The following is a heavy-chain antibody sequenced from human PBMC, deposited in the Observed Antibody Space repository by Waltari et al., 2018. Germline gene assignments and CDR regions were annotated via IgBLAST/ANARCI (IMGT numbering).Heavy chain of an antibody. CDR2: IFWDDDK. Sequence: QITLKESGPTLVKPTQTLTLTCTFSGFSLSTSGVGVGWIRQPPGKALEWLALIFWDDDKRYSPPLKNRLTITKDTAKNQVVRTMTNMDPVDTATYYCAHRPWWLRGRVGFDYWGQGTLVTVSS. J-gene: IGHJ4*02. CDR3: AHRPWWLRGRVGFDY. CDR1: GFSLSTSGVG. V-gene: IGHV2-5*02. D-gene: IGHD5-12*01.